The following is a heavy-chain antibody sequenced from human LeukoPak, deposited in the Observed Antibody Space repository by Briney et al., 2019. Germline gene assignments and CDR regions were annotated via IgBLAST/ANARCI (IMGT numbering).Heavy chain of an antibody. V-gene: IGHV4-59*08. D-gene: IGHD5-18*01. J-gene: IGHJ4*02. CDR3: ARQTAKNVDTARFDS. Sequence: SETLSLTCAISGGSINNYYWSWIRQPPGKGLEWIGYIYYSGTTNYSPSLNSRVNIPLDTAKNQFSLRLSSVTAADTAVYYCARQTAKNVDTARFDSWGQGTLVTVSS. CDR2: IYYSGTT. CDR1: GGSINNYY.